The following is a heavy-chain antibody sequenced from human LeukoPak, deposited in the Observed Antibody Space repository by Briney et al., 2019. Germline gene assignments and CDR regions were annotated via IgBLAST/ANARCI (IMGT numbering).Heavy chain of an antibody. V-gene: IGHV3-30*04. CDR2: ISYDGSNK. CDR3: AREAPYYYDSRARYFDY. D-gene: IGHD3-22*01. Sequence: PGGSLRLSCAASGFTFSSYAMHWVRQAPGKGLEWVAVISYDGSNKYYADSVKGRFTISRDNSKNTLYLQMNSLRAEDTAVYYCAREAPYYYDSRARYFDYWGQGTLVTVSS. J-gene: IGHJ4*02. CDR1: GFTFSSYA.